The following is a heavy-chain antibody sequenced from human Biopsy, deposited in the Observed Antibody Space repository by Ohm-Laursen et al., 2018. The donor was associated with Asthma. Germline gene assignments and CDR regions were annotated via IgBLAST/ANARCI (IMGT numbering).Heavy chain of an antibody. Sequence: SLRLSCAASGFTFSNYVMSWVRQAPGKGLEWVSSITGNGGFTYYADSVKGRFTISRDNSRNTLHLQMNSLRAEDTAVYYCAKDVFPGWELRRGPDYWGQGTLVTVSS. CDR2: ITGNGGFT. V-gene: IGHV3-23*01. CDR1: GFTFSNYV. CDR3: AKDVFPGWELRRGPDY. D-gene: IGHD1-26*01. J-gene: IGHJ4*02.